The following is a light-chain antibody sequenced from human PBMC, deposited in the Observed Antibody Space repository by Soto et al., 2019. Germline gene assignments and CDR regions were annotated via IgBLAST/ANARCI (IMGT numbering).Light chain of an antibody. Sequence: QSALTQPPSASGSPGQSVTISCTGTSSDVGAYNYVSWYQQHPGKAPKLMIYYVSKRPSGVPDRFSGSKSGNTASLTVSGLQAEDEADFYCTSYAGSSIWVFGGGTKVTVL. CDR1: SSDVGAYNY. CDR2: YVS. J-gene: IGLJ3*02. CDR3: TSYAGSSIWV. V-gene: IGLV2-8*01.